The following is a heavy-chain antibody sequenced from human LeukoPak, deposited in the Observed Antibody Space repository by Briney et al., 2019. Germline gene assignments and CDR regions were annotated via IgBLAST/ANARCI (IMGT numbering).Heavy chain of an antibody. D-gene: IGHD5-12*01. CDR2: IWYDGSNK. J-gene: IGHJ3*02. V-gene: IGHV3-33*01. CDR3: ARDQRGGYGYDAFDI. Sequence: GGSLRLSCAASGVTFSSYGMHWGRQAPGKGLEWVAVIWYDGSNKYYADSVKGRFTISRDNSKNTLYLQMKSLRAEDTAVYYCARDQRGGYGYDAFDIWGQGTMVTVSS. CDR1: GVTFSSYG.